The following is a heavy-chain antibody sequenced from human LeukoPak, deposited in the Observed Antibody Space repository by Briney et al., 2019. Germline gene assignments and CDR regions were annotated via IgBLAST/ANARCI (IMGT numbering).Heavy chain of an antibody. CDR3: AKDGTPYRYYDSSGYSADFQH. CDR2: ISGSGGST. CDR1: GSTFSSYA. V-gene: IGHV3-23*01. D-gene: IGHD3-22*01. Sequence: GGSLRLSCAASGSTFSSYAMSWVRQAPGKGLEWVSAISGSGGSTYYADSVKGRFTISRDNSKNTLYLQMNSLRAEDTAVYYCAKDGTPYRYYDSSGYSADFQHWGQGTLVTVSS. J-gene: IGHJ1*01.